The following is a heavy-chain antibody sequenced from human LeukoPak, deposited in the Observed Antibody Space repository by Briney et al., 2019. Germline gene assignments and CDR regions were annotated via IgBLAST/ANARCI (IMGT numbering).Heavy chain of an antibody. D-gene: IGHD3-22*01. Sequence: QPGGSLRLSCAASGFIVSSKYMSWVRQAPGKGLEWVSVIYSGSSTFYADSVKGRFSLSRDNSGNTLYLQMSSLRVEDTAVYYCASDDRGPFDYWGQGTLVTVSS. J-gene: IGHJ4*02. CDR2: IYSGSST. V-gene: IGHV3-53*01. CDR3: ASDDRGPFDY. CDR1: GFIVSSKY.